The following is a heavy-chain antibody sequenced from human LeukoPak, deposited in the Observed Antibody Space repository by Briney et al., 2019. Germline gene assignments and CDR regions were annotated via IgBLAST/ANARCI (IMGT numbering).Heavy chain of an antibody. CDR2: IYTSGST. Sequence: SETLSLTCTVSGGSISSYYWSWIRQPAGKGLEWIGRIYTSGSTNYNPSLKSRVTMSVDTSKNQFSLKLSSVTAADTAVYYCARLIAAASINWFDPWGQGTLVTVSS. CDR1: GGSISSYY. CDR3: ARLIAAASINWFDP. J-gene: IGHJ5*02. D-gene: IGHD6-13*01. V-gene: IGHV4-4*07.